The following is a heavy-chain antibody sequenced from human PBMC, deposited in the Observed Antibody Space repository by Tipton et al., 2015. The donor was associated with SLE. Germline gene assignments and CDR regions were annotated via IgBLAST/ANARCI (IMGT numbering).Heavy chain of an antibody. CDR1: GFTFTTYD. V-gene: IGHV3-30*04. CDR3: ARVLGSFYGMDV. J-gene: IGHJ6*02. CDR2: ISYDGSNK. Sequence: LRLSCAASGFTFTTYDMHWVRQAPGKGLEWVAVISYDGSNKYYADSVKGRFTISRDNSKNTLYLQVNSLRAEDTAVYYCARVLGSFYGMDVWGQGTTVTVSS.